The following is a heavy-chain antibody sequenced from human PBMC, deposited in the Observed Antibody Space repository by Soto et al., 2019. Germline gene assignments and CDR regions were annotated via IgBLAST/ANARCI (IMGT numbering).Heavy chain of an antibody. CDR2: IKSKTDGGTT. D-gene: IGHD2-2*01. CDR1: GFTFSNAW. CDR3: TTDRSTSFNDFDY. J-gene: IGHJ4*02. V-gene: IGHV3-15*01. Sequence: EVQLVESGGGLVKPGGSLRLSCAASGFTFSNAWMSWVRQAPGKGLEWVGRIKSKTDGGTTDYAAPVKGRFTISRDDSKNTLYLQMNSLKTEDTAVYYCTTDRSTSFNDFDYWGQGTLVTVSS.